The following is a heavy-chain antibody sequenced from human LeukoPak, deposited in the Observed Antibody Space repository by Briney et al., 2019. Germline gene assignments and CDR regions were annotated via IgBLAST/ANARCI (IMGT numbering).Heavy chain of an antibody. J-gene: IGHJ4*02. CDR3: ARERILTGYYDY. D-gene: IGHD3-9*01. CDR2: IYYTGST. CDR1: GGSISSGGYY. Sequence: SETLSLTCTVSGGSISSGGYYWSWIRQHPGKGLEWIAYIYYTGSTYYNPSLESRVTMSVDTSKNQFSLKLSSVTAADTAVYYCARERILTGYYDYWGQGTLVTVSS. V-gene: IGHV4-31*03.